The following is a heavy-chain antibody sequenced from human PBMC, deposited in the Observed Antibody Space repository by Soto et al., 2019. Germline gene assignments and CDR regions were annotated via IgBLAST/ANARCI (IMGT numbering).Heavy chain of an antibody. D-gene: IGHD3-16*01. J-gene: IGHJ4*02. CDR1: GFTVSPKY. Sequence: EVQLVESGGGLVQPGGSLGPSCAASGFTVSPKYMSGVRQVPGKGLEWVSVIFTGGSTFYADSVRGRFTISRDNSKNTVNLQMNSLRAEDTAVYYCARDPWAADYWGQGTLVTVSS. V-gene: IGHV3-66*01. CDR3: ARDPWAADY. CDR2: IFTGGST.